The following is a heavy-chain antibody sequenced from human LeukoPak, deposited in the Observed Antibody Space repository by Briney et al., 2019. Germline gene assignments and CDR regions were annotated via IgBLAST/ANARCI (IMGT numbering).Heavy chain of an antibody. D-gene: IGHD1-26*01. J-gene: IGHJ4*02. CDR2: ISSNGGST. Sequence: GGSLRLSCAASGFTFSSYAMHWVRQAPGKGLEYVSAISSNGGSTYYANSVKGRFTISRDNSKNTLYLQMDSLRAEDMAVYYCARDEMWEHYFDYWGQGTLVTVSS. CDR1: GFTFSSYA. CDR3: ARDEMWEHYFDY. V-gene: IGHV3-64*01.